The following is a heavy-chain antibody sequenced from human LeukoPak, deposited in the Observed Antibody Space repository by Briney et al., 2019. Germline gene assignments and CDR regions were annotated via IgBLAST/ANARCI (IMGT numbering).Heavy chain of an antibody. CDR2: ISWNSGSI. Sequence: GRSLRLSCAASGFTFDDYAMHWVRQAPGKGLEWVSGISWNSGSIGYADSVKGRFTISRDNAKNSLYLQMNSLRAEDTALYYCAKGGYCSGGSCYSNAFDIWGQGTMVTVSS. CDR1: GFTFDDYA. J-gene: IGHJ3*02. V-gene: IGHV3-9*01. CDR3: AKGGYCSGGSCYSNAFDI. D-gene: IGHD2-15*01.